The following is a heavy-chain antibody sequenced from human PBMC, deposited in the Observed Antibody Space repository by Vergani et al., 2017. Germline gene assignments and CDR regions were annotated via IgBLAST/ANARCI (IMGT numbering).Heavy chain of an antibody. CDR3: ARDPWVITDDAFDI. V-gene: IGHV3-7*03. J-gene: IGHJ3*02. Sequence: EVQLVESGGGLVKPGGSLRLSCAASGFTFSSYSMNWVRQAPGKGLEWVANIKQDGSEKYYVDSVKGRFTISRDNAKNSLYLQMNSLRAEDTAVYYCARDPWVITDDAFDIWGQGTMVTVSS. CDR1: GFTFSSYS. CDR2: IKQDGSEK. D-gene: IGHD3-22*01.